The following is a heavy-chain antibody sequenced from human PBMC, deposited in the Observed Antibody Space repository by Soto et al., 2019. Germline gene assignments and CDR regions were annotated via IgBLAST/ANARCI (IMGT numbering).Heavy chain of an antibody. CDR3: AKAMSTPSRPRNYFDY. J-gene: IGHJ4*02. CDR1: GFTFSNFA. Sequence: GGSLRLSCAASGFTFSNFAMSWVRQAPGKGLEWVSVISGGGGSTYYADSVKGRFTISRDNSKNTLYLQMDSLRAEDTALYYCAKAMSTPSRPRNYFDYWGQGTLVTVSS. V-gene: IGHV3-23*01. CDR2: ISGGGGST. D-gene: IGHD6-6*01.